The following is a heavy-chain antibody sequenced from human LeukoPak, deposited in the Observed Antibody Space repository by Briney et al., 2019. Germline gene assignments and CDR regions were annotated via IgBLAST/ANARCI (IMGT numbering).Heavy chain of an antibody. CDR1: GYTFTHYY. CDR3: ARGSIGGNWVDWYFDL. Sequence: ASVQVSCKASGYTFTHYYIYWMRQAPGQGLEWMGWINPDSGGTSYAQKFQGRVTTTRDTSISTVYVELSRLRSDDTAVYYCARGSIGGNWVDWYFDLWXXXTLVTVSS. D-gene: IGHD4-23*01. CDR2: INPDSGGT. J-gene: IGHJ2*01. V-gene: IGHV1-2*02.